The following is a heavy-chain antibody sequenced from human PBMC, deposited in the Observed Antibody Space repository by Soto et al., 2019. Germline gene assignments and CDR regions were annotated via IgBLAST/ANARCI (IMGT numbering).Heavy chain of an antibody. Sequence: ASVKVSCKVSGYTLTELSMHWVRQAPGKGLEWMGGFDPEGGETIYAQKFQGRVTMTEDTSTDTAYMGLSSLRSEDTAVYYCATGHYYDSSGYPDDYWGQGTLVTVSS. CDR2: FDPEGGET. V-gene: IGHV1-24*01. J-gene: IGHJ4*02. D-gene: IGHD3-22*01. CDR3: ATGHYYDSSGYPDDY. CDR1: GYTLTELS.